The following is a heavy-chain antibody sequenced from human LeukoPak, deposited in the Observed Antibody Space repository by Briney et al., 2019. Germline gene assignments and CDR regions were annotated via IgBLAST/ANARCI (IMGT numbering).Heavy chain of an antibody. D-gene: IGHD6-13*01. V-gene: IGHV3-74*01. CDR1: GFTFSNYW. CDR2: IKSDGSSA. CDR3: ARRGESNNWYPGYLDY. Sequence: HSGGSLRLSCAASGFTFSNYWMHWVRQAPGKGPVWVSRIKSDGSSARFADSVQGRFTISRDNGKNTLYLQMNSLRAEDTAVYYCARRGESNNWYPGYLDYWGQGALVTVSS. J-gene: IGHJ4*02.